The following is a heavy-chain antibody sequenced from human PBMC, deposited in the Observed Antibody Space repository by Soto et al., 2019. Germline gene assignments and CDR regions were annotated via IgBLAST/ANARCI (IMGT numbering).Heavy chain of an antibody. J-gene: IGHJ6*02. V-gene: IGHV1-46*02. CDR2: INPSNGFT. D-gene: IGHD2-21*02. Sequence: QVQLVQSGAELKKPGASVSLSCKASGFTFNTFYIHWVRQSPGEGLQWMGVINPSNGFTSYTQNFKCRITMSADTSTTRFYVDLSSLKSEYKAVYFCARGSPDTYCGGACPLGYYYHGMDVWGQGTAVTVSS. CDR1: GFTFNTFY. CDR3: ARGSPDTYCGGACPLGYYYHGMDV.